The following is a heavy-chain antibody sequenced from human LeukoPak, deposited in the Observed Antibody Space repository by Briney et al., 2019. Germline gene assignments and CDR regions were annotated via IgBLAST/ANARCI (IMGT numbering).Heavy chain of an antibody. CDR2: IYYSGTA. CDR3: ARGDSSSWSFKI. J-gene: IGHJ4*02. Sequence: SQTLSLTCTVSGGSLSSSDHYWSWIRQPPGKGLEWIAYIYYSGTAYYNPSLKSRVSISVDTSRNQFSLKLSSVTAADTAVYYCARGDSSSWSFKIWGQGTLVTVSS. CDR1: GGSLSSSDHY. V-gene: IGHV4-30-4*01. D-gene: IGHD6-13*01.